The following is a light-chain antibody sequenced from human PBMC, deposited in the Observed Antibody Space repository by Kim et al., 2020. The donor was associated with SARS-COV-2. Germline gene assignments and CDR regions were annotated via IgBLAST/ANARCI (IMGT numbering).Light chain of an antibody. V-gene: IGLV3-1*01. Sequence: PGQTATSTRTGGNLGDKYVPWYQQKPGPAPVVVIYQDNQRPSGIPERFSGSNAGNTATLTISGTQAMDEADYYCQAWDSSTHNYVFGAGTKVTVL. CDR1: NLGDKY. CDR2: QDN. J-gene: IGLJ1*01. CDR3: QAWDSSTHNYV.